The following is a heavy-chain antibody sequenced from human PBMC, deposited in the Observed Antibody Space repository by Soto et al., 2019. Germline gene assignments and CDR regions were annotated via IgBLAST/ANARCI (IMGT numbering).Heavy chain of an antibody. CDR2: IYWDDDK. Sequence: QITLKESGPPLVKPTQTLTLTCTFSGFSLRTSGVAVGWIRQPPGKALEWLALIYWDDDKRYSPSLKSRLTISKDASKNQVLPTSAHMDPVDTSTYYCAHRRREYSASGRYLAYWGQGTLVTVSS. CDR1: GFSLRTSGVA. V-gene: IGHV2-5*02. J-gene: IGHJ4*02. D-gene: IGHD3-10*01. CDR3: AHRRREYSASGRYLAY.